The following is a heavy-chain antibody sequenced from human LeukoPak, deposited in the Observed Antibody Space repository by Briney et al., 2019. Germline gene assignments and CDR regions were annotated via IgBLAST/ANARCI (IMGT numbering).Heavy chain of an antibody. CDR2: IIPIFGTA. Sequence: ASVKVSCKASGGTFSSYAISWVRQAPGQGLEWMGGIIPIFGTANYAQKFQGRVTITADESTSTAYMELSSLRSEDTAVYYCARDRRGYTIFGVIDWGQGTLVTVSS. V-gene: IGHV1-69*13. J-gene: IGHJ4*02. CDR1: GGTFSSYA. CDR3: ARDRRGYTIFGVID. D-gene: IGHD3-3*01.